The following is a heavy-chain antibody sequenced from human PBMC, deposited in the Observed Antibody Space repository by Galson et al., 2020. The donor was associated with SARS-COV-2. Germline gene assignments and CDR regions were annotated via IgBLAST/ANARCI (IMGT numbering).Heavy chain of an antibody. V-gene: IGHV5-51*01. D-gene: IGHD6-13*01. J-gene: IGHJ6*02. CDR3: ARTEYSSTWYDYYFYFMDV. CDR1: GYSFSNYW. CDR2: IYPGDSDT. Sequence: KIGESLKISCKGSGYSFSNYWIAWVRQMPGKGLEWMGIIYPGDSDTRYSPSFRGQVTISADKSINTAYLQWSSLKASDTAMHYCARTEYSSTWYDYYFYFMDVWGQGTTVTVSS.